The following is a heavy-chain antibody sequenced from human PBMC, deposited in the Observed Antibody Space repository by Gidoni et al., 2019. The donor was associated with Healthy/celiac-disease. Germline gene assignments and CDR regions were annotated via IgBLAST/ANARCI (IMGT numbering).Heavy chain of an antibody. CDR1: GGSFSGYY. D-gene: IGHD6-13*01. J-gene: IGHJ6*03. Sequence: QVQLQQWGAGLLKPSETLSLTCAVYGGSFSGYYWSWIRQPPGKGLEWIGEINHSGSTNYNPSLKSRVTISVDTSKNQFSLKLSSVTAADTAVYYCAGYSNLPYYYYYMDVWGKGTTVTVS. V-gene: IGHV4-34*01. CDR2: INHSGST. CDR3: AGYSNLPYYYYYMDV.